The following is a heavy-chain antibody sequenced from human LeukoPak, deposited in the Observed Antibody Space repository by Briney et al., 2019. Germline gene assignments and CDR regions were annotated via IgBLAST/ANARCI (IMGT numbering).Heavy chain of an antibody. CDR3: AKGGGSGWYLPITDY. Sequence: GGSLRLSCAASGFTFSSYAMSWVRQAPRKGLEWVSAISGSGGSTYYADSVKGRFTISRDNSKNTLYLQMNSLRAEDTAVYYCAKGGGSGWYLPITDYWGQGTLVTVSS. J-gene: IGHJ4*02. D-gene: IGHD6-19*01. V-gene: IGHV3-23*01. CDR2: ISGSGGST. CDR1: GFTFSSYA.